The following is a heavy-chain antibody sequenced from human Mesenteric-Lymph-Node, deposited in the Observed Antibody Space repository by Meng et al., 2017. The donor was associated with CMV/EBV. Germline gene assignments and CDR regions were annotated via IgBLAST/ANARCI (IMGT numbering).Heavy chain of an antibody. J-gene: IGHJ4*02. V-gene: IGHV4-34*01. CDR3: ARSNRASDKWLERHPQRYFAS. CDR1: FTNYS. Sequence: FTNYSFNWIRKPPGKGLEWVGEISHRGNTNYNPSLEGRVTISVDTSSKQFSLKLTSVAAADTAVYYCARSNRASDKWLERHPQRYFASWGQGTPVTVSS. CDR2: ISHRGNT. D-gene: IGHD5-12*01.